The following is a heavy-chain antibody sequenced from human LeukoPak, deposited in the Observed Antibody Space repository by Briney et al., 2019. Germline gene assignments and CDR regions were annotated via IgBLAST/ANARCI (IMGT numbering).Heavy chain of an antibody. Sequence: PGRSLRLSCTASGFTFGDYAMSWFRQAPGKGLKWVGFIRSKAYGGTTEYAASVKGRFTISRDDSKSIAYLQMNSLKTEDTAVYYCTRDPDDFWSGHYYYYYYGMDVWGQGTTVTVSS. CDR1: GFTFGDYA. CDR3: TRDPDDFWSGHYYYYYYGMDV. J-gene: IGHJ6*02. V-gene: IGHV3-49*03. CDR2: IRSKAYGGTT. D-gene: IGHD3-3*01.